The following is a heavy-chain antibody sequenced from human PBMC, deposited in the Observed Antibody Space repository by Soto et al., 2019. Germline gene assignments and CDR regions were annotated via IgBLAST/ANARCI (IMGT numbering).Heavy chain of an antibody. Sequence: PGGSLRLSCAASGFTFSSYGMHWVRQAPGKGLEWVAVIWYDEINKYYADSVKGRFTISRDNSKNTLYLQMNSLRAEDTAVYYCARDPTRRVPAAMYFDYWGQGTLVTVSS. CDR2: IWYDEINK. D-gene: IGHD2-2*01. V-gene: IGHV3-33*01. CDR1: GFTFSSYG. CDR3: ARDPTRRVPAAMYFDY. J-gene: IGHJ4*02.